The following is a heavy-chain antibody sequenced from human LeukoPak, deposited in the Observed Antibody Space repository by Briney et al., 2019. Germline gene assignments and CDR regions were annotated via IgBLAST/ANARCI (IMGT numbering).Heavy chain of an antibody. CDR3: SLSYFDY. Sequence: GGSLRLSCAASGFTFSSYAMSWVRQAPGKGLEWVSVISGSGGSTYYADSVKGRFTISRDNSRNTVYLQMNSLRAEDTAVYYCSLSYFDYWGQGTLVTVSS. CDR2: ISGSGGST. CDR1: GFTFSSYA. V-gene: IGHV3-23*01. J-gene: IGHJ4*02. D-gene: IGHD3-16*02.